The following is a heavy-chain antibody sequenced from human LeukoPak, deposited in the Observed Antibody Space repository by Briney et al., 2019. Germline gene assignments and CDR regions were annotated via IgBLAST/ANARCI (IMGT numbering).Heavy chain of an antibody. V-gene: IGHV3-21*01. Sequence: GGSLGLSCAASGFIFRTYNMNWVRQAPGKGLEWVSSISSSSNYINYADSVKGRFTISRDNAKNSLYLEMNSLRAEETAVYYCARGSSGIGLDSWGQGTLVTVSP. CDR3: ARGSSGIGLDS. CDR2: ISSSSNYI. J-gene: IGHJ4*02. D-gene: IGHD3-10*01. CDR1: GFIFRTYN.